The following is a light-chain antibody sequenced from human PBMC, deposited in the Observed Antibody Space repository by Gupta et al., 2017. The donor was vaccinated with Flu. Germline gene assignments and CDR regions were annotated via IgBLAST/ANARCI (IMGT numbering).Light chain of an antibody. J-gene: IGKJ2*01. CDR1: QSGSSDY. Sequence: ELVLTQSPGALSLSPGARATLSCRASQSGSSDYLCWYQQRPGQAPRLLIDGTANRATGIPDMCSCGGSGTDFTLTISRLQPEDFAVYYFQQDGTSPYTFGRGTKVEIK. CDR2: GTA. V-gene: IGKV3-20*01. CDR3: QQDGTSPYT.